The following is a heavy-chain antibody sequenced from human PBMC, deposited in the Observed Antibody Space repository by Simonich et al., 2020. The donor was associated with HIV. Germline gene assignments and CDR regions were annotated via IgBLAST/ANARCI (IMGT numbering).Heavy chain of an antibody. CDR2: INAGNGNT. D-gene: IGHD1-26*01. J-gene: IGHJ5*02. CDR3: ARGGQYSGSYL. CDR1: GYTFTSYA. V-gene: IGHV1-3*01. Sequence: QVQLVPSGAEVKKPGASVKVSCKASGYTFTSYAMHWVRQAPGQRLEWMGWINAGNGNTKYSQKFQGRVTSTRDTPASTAYMELSSLSSEATAVYHCARGGQYSGSYLWGQGTLVTVSS.